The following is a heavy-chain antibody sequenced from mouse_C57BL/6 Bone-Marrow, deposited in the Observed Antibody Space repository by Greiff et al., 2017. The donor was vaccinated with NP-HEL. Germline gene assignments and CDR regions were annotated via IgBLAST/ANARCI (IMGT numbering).Heavy chain of an antibody. J-gene: IGHJ2*01. V-gene: IGHV5-6*01. CDR2: ISSGGSYT. Sequence: EVQVVESGGDLVKPGGSLKLSCAASGFTFSSYGMSWVRQTPDKRLEWVATISSGGSYTYYPDSVKGRFTISRDNAKNTPYLQLSSLTSEDTAMYYCARGGRVRFYYGGGGTTLTVSA. CDR3: ARGGRVRFYY. CDR1: GFTFSSYG.